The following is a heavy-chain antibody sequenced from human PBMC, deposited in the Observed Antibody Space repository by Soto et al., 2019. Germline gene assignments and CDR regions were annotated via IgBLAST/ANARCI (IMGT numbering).Heavy chain of an antibody. V-gene: IGHV1-2*02. Sequence: GXSVKVCCKASGYTFTCYYMHLVRQAPGQGLECMGWINPNSGGTNYAQKFQGRVTMTRDTSISTAYMELSRLRSDDTAVYYCAREGYSYGYSAWGQGTLVTVSS. CDR1: GYTFTCYY. CDR2: INPNSGGT. CDR3: AREGYSYGYSA. J-gene: IGHJ5*02. D-gene: IGHD5-18*01.